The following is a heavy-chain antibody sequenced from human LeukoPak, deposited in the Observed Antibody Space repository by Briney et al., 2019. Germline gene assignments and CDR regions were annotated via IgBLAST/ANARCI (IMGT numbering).Heavy chain of an antibody. CDR1: GGTFSSYA. D-gene: IGHD2-2*02. J-gene: IGHJ4*02. V-gene: IGHV1-69*01. CDR2: IIPIFGTA. Sequence: VKVSCKASGGTFSSYAISWVRQAPGQGLEWMGGIIPIFGTANYAQKFQGRVTITADESTSTAYMELSSLRSEDTAVYYCARGYCSSTSCYTGLGYWGQGTLVTVSS. CDR3: ARGYCSSTSCYTGLGY.